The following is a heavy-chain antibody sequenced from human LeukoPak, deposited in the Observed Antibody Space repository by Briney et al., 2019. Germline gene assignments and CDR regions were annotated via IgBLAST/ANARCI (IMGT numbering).Heavy chain of an antibody. CDR2: INPNSGGT. CDR1: GYTFTGYY. V-gene: IGHV1-2*06. J-gene: IGHJ6*03. Sequence: ASVKVSCKASGYTFTGYYMHWVRQAPGQGLEWMGRINPNSGGTNYAQKFQGRVTMTRDTSISTAYMELSRLRPDDTAVYYCARDSGRFGEEYYYYYYYMDVWGKGTTVTVSS. CDR3: ARDSGRFGEEYYYYYYYMDV. D-gene: IGHD3-10*01.